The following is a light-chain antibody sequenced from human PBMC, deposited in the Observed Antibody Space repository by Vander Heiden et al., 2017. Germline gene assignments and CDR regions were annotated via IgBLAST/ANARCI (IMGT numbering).Light chain of an antibody. V-gene: IGKV3-20*01. CDR3: QQDGSSPFT. Sequence: EIVLTQSPGTLSLSPGERATLSCRASQSGSSSYLAWYQQKPGQAPRLLIYGASSRATGIPDRFSGSGSGTDFTLTISRLEPEDFAVYYCQQDGSSPFTFGHGTKVDIK. CDR2: GAS. CDR1: QSGSSSY. J-gene: IGKJ3*01.